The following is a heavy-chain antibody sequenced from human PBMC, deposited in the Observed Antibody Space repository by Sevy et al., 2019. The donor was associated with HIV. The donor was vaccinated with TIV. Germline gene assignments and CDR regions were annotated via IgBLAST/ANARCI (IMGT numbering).Heavy chain of an antibody. CDR1: GFTISDSD. V-gene: IGHV3-73*01. Sequence: GGSLRLSCAASGFTISDSDIHWVRQASGKGLEWIGRIRGKANDYATAYAAPVRGRFTLSRDDSENTAYLQMHSLKTEDTAVYYCARYCIGGNCLQHGMDVWGQGATVTVSS. J-gene: IGHJ6*02. CDR2: IRGKANDYAT. D-gene: IGHD2-15*01. CDR3: ARYCIGGNCLQHGMDV.